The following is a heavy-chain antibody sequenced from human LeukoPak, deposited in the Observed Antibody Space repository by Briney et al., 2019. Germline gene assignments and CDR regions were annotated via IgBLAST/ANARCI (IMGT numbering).Heavy chain of an antibody. CDR3: AKDRGLLRFDLDC. CDR2: ISDSGATT. D-gene: IGHD2-15*01. Sequence: PGGSLRLSCAASGFSFSCYAVSWVRQAPGKGLEWVSFISDSGATTDYTASVKGRSTVSRTSSNNTLHQQMNSLAADATAVYCAAKDRGLLRFDLDCWGQGTLVSVSS. J-gene: IGHJ4*02. CDR1: GFSFSCYA. V-gene: IGHV3-23*01.